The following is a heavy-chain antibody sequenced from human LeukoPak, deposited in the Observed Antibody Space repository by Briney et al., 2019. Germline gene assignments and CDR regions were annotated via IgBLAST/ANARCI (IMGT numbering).Heavy chain of an antibody. Sequence: PGRSLRLSCAASGFTFSSYAMHWVRQAPGKGLEWVSVISYDGSNKYYADSVKGRFTISRDNSKTTLYLQMTSLRAEATTVYYCARAHNWGEGTLVTVSS. CDR1: GFTFSSYA. CDR3: ARAHN. V-gene: IGHV3-30-3*01. J-gene: IGHJ4*02. CDR2: ISYDGSNK.